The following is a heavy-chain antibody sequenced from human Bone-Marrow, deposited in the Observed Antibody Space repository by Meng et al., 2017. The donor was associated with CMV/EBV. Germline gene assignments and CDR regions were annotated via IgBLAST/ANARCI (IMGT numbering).Heavy chain of an antibody. J-gene: IGHJ4*02. CDR1: GFTFSSYW. Sequence: GESLKIACAASGFTFSSYWMHWVRQAPGKGLVWVSRINSDGSSTSYADSVKGRFTISRDNAKNTRYLQMNSLRAEDTAVYYCARVFPLGYCSGGSCGWGQGTLVTVSS. D-gene: IGHD2-15*01. V-gene: IGHV3-74*01. CDR3: ARVFPLGYCSGGSCG. CDR2: INSDGSST.